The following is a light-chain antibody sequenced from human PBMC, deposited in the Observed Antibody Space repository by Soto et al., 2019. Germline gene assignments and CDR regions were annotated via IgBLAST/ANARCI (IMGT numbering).Light chain of an antibody. V-gene: IGKV3-15*01. CDR3: QQYNNWPPFT. CDR2: DAS. CDR1: QSIRSD. J-gene: IGKJ3*01. Sequence: EIVMTQSPATLSVSPGERATLSCRASQSIRSDLAWYQQRPGQAPRLLIYDASTRAAGIPATFIGSGSGTEFTLTISSLQSEDFAVYHCQQYNNWPPFTFGPGTKVDIK.